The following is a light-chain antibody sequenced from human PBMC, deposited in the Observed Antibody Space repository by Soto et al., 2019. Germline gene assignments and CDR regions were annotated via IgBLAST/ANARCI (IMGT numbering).Light chain of an antibody. Sequence: QSALTQPASVSGSPGQSITISCTGTSSDVGSYNLVSWYQQHPGKAPKLMIYEGSKRPSGVSNRFSGSKSGNTASLTISGLQAEDEADYYCCSYAGSSTYVLGTGPKLTVL. V-gene: IGLV2-23*01. CDR2: EGS. CDR3: CSYAGSSTYV. CDR1: SSDVGSYNL. J-gene: IGLJ1*01.